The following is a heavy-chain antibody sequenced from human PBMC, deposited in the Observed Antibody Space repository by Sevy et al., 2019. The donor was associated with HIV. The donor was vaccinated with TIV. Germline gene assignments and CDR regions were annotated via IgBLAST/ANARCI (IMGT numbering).Heavy chain of an antibody. J-gene: IGHJ6*02. CDR2: INTNTGNP. CDR3: ARTSRGIVVVPAAQHYYGMGV. Sequence: ASVKVSCKASGYTFISYGMNWVRQAPGQGLEWMGWINTNTGNPTYAQGFTGRFVFSLDTSINTAYLQISSLKAEDTAVYYCARTSRGIVVVPAAQHYYGMGVWGQGTTVTVSS. CDR1: GYTFISYG. D-gene: IGHD2-2*01. V-gene: IGHV7-4-1*02.